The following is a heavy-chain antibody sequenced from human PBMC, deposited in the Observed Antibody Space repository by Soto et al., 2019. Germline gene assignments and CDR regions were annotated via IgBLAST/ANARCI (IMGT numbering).Heavy chain of an antibody. CDR1: GFTASNNY. CDR3: ARDLTYDSSGCIDY. V-gene: IGHV3-53*01. CDR2: LYIGGST. D-gene: IGHD3-22*01. J-gene: IGHJ4*02. Sequence: GSLRLSCAASGFTASNNYMTWVRQAPGKGLEWVSVLYIGGSTYYADSVKGRFTISRDNSKNTLYLQMHSLSAEDTAMYYCARDLTYDSSGCIDYSGQGTLVTVSS.